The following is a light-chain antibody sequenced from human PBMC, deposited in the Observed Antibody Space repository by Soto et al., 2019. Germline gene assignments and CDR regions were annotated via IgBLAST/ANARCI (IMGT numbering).Light chain of an antibody. CDR2: GAS. CDR3: QVYGPSPPIT. V-gene: IGKV3-20*01. CDR1: QNIRTK. Sequence: EIVMTQAPATLSRSRVDGATLACAASQNIRTKLAWYQQKPGQAPRLLISGASNRATGIPDRFSGSGSGADFTLTISRLEPEDFAVYYCQVYGPSPPITFGQGTRLENK. J-gene: IGKJ5*01.